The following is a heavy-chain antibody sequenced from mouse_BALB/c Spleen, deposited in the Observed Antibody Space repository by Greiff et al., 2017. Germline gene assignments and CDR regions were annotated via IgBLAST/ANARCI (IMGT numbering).Heavy chain of an antibody. Sequence: QVQLKESGPGLVAPSQSLSITCTVSGFSLTSYGVHWVRQPPGKGLEWLGVIWAGGSTNYNSALMSRLSISKDNSKSQVFLKMNSLQTDDTAMYYCARESSTMITWFAYWGQGTLVTVSA. CDR1: GFSLTSYG. V-gene: IGHV2-9*02. D-gene: IGHD2-4*01. CDR3: ARESSTMITWFAY. CDR2: IWAGGST. J-gene: IGHJ3*01.